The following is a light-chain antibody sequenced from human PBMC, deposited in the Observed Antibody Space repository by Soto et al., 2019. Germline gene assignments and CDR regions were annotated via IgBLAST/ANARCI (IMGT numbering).Light chain of an antibody. Sequence: EIVMTQSPATLSVSPGERVTLSCRASQSVSRNLAWYQQKPGQAPRLLIYGASTRATGIPARFSGSASGTEFTLTISSLQSEDFGVYYCQQYKNWPRITFGQGTRLEMK. V-gene: IGKV3-15*01. J-gene: IGKJ5*01. CDR2: GAS. CDR3: QQYKNWPRIT. CDR1: QSVSRN.